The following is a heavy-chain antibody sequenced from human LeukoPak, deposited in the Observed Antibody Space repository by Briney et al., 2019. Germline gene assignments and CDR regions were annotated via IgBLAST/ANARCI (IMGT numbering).Heavy chain of an antibody. J-gene: IGHJ6*02. CDR1: GFTFSSCA. D-gene: IGHD3-3*01. CDR3: ARQRITIFGVVTFYYYYGMDV. CDR2: ISYDGSNK. Sequence: GGSLRLSCAASGFTFSSCAMHWVRQAPGKGLEWVAVISYDGSNKYYADSVKGRFTISRDNSKNTLYLQMNSLRAEDTAVYYCARQRITIFGVVTFYYYYGMDVWGQGTTVTVSS. V-gene: IGHV3-30-3*01.